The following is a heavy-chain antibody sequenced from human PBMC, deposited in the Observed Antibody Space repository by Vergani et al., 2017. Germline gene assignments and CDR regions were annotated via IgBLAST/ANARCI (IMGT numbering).Heavy chain of an antibody. CDR3: ARWANEKRLDS. CDR2: IWYDGSNK. Sequence: QVQLVESEGGVVQPGRSLTLSCVASGFTFSSHGMHWVRQAPGKGLEWVAVIWYDGSNKYYGDSVKGRFTISRDNSKNTLYLQMNSLRVEDTPVYYCARWANEKRLDSWGQGTLVTVS. CDR1: GFTFSSHG. J-gene: IGHJ5*01. D-gene: IGHD1-1*01. V-gene: IGHV3-33*01.